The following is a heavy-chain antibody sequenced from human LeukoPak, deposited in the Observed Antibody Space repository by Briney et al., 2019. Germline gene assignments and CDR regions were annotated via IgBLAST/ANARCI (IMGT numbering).Heavy chain of an antibody. J-gene: IGHJ5*02. CDR3: ATDRYCSGGSCPLGWFDP. D-gene: IGHD2-15*01. Sequence: LRASVKVSCKVSGYTLTELSMHWVRQAPGKGLEWMGGFDPEGGETIYAQKFQGRVTMTEDTSTDTAYMELSSLRSEDTAVYYCATDRYCSGGSCPLGWFDPWGQGTLVTVSS. V-gene: IGHV1-24*01. CDR1: GYTLTELS. CDR2: FDPEGGET.